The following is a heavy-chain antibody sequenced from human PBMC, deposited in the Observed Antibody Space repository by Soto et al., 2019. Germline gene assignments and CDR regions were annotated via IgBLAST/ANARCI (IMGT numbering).Heavy chain of an antibody. CDR1: GYTFTSYA. D-gene: IGHD2-21*02. J-gene: IGHJ4*02. CDR2: INAGNGNT. CDR3: ARSIVVVTAADY. Sequence: QVQLVQSGAEVKKPGASVKVSGKASGYTFTSYAMHWVRQAPGQRLEWMGWINAGNGNTKYSQKCQVRVTITRDTSASTAYMELSSLRSEDTAVYYCARSIVVVTAADYWGQGTLVTVSS. V-gene: IGHV1-3*01.